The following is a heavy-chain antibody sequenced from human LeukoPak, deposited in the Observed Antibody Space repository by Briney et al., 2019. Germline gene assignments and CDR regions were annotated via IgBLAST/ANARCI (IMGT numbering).Heavy chain of an antibody. J-gene: IGHJ3*02. Sequence: SETLSLTCTVSGGSVSSGSYYWSWIRQPPGKGLEWIGYIYYSGSTNYNPSLKSRVTISVDTSKNQFSLKLSSVTAADTAVYYCARGLRAGVLDRFKAATYAFDIWGQGTMVTVSS. CDR3: ARGLRAGVLDRFKAATYAFDI. CDR2: IYYSGST. D-gene: IGHD2-15*01. V-gene: IGHV4-61*01. CDR1: GGSVSSGSYY.